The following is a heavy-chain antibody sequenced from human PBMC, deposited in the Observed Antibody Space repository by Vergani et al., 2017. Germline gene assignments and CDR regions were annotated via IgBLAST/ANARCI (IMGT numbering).Heavy chain of an antibody. CDR2: IYYSGST. J-gene: IGHJ3*02. CDR1: GGSISSYY. D-gene: IGHD2-15*01. V-gene: IGHV4-59*01. Sequence: QVQLQESGPGLVKPSQTLSLTCTVSGGSISSYYWSWIRQPPGKGLEWIGYIYYSGSTNYNPSLKSRVTISVDTSKNQFSLKLSSVTAADTAVYYCAREVCSGGSCHDAFDIWGQGTMVTVSS. CDR3: AREVCSGGSCHDAFDI.